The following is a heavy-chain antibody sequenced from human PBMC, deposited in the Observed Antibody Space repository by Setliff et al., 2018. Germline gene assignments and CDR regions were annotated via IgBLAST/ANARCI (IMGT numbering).Heavy chain of an antibody. CDR3: ARVDYGSGSYPSD. Sequence: PSETLSLTCTVSGGSISRYYWSWIRQPPGKGLEWIAYIHPSGSTSYNPSLKSRVTISVDTSKNQFSLKLTSVTAADTAVYYCARVDYGSGSYPSDWGQGALGTSPQ. V-gene: IGHV4-4*08. D-gene: IGHD3-10*01. CDR1: GGSISRYY. J-gene: IGHJ4*02. CDR2: IHPSGST.